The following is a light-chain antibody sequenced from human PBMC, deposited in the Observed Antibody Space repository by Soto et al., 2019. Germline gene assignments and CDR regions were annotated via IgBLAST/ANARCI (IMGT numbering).Light chain of an antibody. V-gene: IGLV2-8*01. CDR3: CSYAGSNNYV. CDR2: EVS. CDR1: SSDVGGYNY. J-gene: IGLJ1*01. Sequence: QSALTQPPSASGSPGQSVTISCTGTSSDVGGYNYVSWYQQHPGKAPKLMISEVSKRPSGVPDRFSGSKSGNTASLTVSGLQAEDEAYYYCCSYAGSNNYVFGTGTKVTVL.